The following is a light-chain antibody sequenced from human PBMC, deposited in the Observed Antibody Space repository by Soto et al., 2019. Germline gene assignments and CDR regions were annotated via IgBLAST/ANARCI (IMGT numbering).Light chain of an antibody. Sequence: QSVLTQPPSVSGAPGQRVTISCTGNNSNIGTGYDVHWYQQLPGTAPNLLIYGNSNRPSGVPDRFSGSKSGTSASLAITGLQADDEAEYYCQSYDSSLSGSGVFGGGTQLTVL. V-gene: IGLV1-40*01. CDR1: NSNIGTGYD. CDR2: GNS. J-gene: IGLJ2*01. CDR3: QSYDSSLSGSGV.